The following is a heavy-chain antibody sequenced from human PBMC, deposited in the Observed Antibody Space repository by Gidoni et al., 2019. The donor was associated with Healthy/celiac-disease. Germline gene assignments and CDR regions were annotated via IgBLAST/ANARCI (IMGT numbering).Heavy chain of an antibody. J-gene: IGHJ3*02. CDR3: ADSSWYPGDAFDI. D-gene: IGHD6-13*01. CDR2: INHSGST. CDR1: GGSFSGYY. V-gene: IGHV4-34*01. Sequence: QVQLQQWGAGLLKPSETLSLTCAVYGGSFSGYYWSWIRQPPGKGLEWIGEINHSGSTNYNPSLKSRVTISVDTSKNQFSLKLSSVTAADTAVYYCADSSWYPGDAFDIWGQGTMVTVSS.